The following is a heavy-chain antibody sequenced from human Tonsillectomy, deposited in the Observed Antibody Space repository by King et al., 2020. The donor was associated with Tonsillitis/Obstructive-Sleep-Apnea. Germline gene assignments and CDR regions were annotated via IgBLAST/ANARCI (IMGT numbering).Heavy chain of an antibody. CDR1: GGSFRGYY. J-gene: IGHJ5*02. CDR3: AREYCSSTSCSPPDWFDP. V-gene: IGHV4-34*01. Sequence: VQLQQWGAGLLKPSETLSLTCAVYGGSFRGYYWSWIRQPPGKGLEWIGEINHSGSTNYNPSLKSRVTISVDTSKNQFSLNLSSVTAADTAVYYCAREYCSSTSCSPPDWFDPWGQGTLVTVSS. CDR2: INHSGST. D-gene: IGHD2-2*01.